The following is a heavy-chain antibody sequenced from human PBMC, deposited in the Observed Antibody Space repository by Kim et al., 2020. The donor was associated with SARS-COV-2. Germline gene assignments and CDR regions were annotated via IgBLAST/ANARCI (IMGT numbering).Heavy chain of an antibody. CDR2: IYPGDSDT. CDR1: GYSFTSYW. Sequence: GASLQISCKGSGYSFTSYWIGWVRQMPGKGLEWMGIIYPGDSDTRYSPSFQGQVTISADKSISTAYLQWSSLKASDTAMYYCARHGIAAAVYYYYYGMDVWGQGTTVTVSS. V-gene: IGHV5-51*01. CDR3: ARHGIAAAVYYYYYGMDV. D-gene: IGHD6-13*01. J-gene: IGHJ6*02.